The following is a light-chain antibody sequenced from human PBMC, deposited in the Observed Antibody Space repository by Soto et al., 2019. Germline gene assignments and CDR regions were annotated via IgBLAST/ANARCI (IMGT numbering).Light chain of an antibody. Sequence: EIVLTQSPGTPSLSPGERATLSCRASQSVSSSYLAWYQKKAGQAPRLLIYGASSRATGISDRFSGSGSGTDFNLTISRLETEDFAVYYCHQYGSSSWTFGQGTKVDIK. CDR1: QSVSSSY. CDR2: GAS. V-gene: IGKV3-20*01. CDR3: HQYGSSSWT. J-gene: IGKJ1*01.